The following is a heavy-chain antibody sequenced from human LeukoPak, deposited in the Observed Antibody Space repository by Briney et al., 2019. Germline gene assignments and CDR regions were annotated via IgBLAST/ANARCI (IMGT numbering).Heavy chain of an antibody. Sequence: SQTLSLTCTVSGGSISSGSYYWSWIRQPAGKGLEWIGRIYTSGSTNYNPSLKSRVTISVDTSKNQFSLKLSSVTAADTAVYYCVKQQLGSSVFDYWGQGTLVTVSS. D-gene: IGHD6-13*01. CDR1: GGSISSGSYY. CDR2: IYTSGST. CDR3: VKQQLGSSVFDY. V-gene: IGHV4-61*02. J-gene: IGHJ4*02.